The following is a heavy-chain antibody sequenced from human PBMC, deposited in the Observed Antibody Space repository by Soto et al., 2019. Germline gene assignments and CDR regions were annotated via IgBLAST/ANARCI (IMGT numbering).Heavy chain of an antibody. D-gene: IGHD4-17*01. CDR2: IITGGSST. CDR1: GFTFSSYF. J-gene: IGHJ4*02. CDR3: AKSPLTTRGPFDY. V-gene: IGHV3-23*01. Sequence: GGSLRLSCAASGFTFSSYFMSWVRQAPGKGLEWVATIITGGSSTFYADSVKGRFSISRDNSESTLFLQMNSLRVEDTAMYYCAKSPLTTRGPFDYWGQGTLVTVSS.